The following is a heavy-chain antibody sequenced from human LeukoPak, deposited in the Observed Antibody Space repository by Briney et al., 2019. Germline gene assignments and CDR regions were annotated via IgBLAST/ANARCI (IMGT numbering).Heavy chain of an antibody. J-gene: IGHJ5*02. CDR2: ISGSGTAT. CDR1: GFRFSSYA. V-gene: IGHV3-23*01. Sequence: GGSLRLSCAASGFRFSSYAMSWVRQAPGKGLEWVTAISGSGTATYYADSVKGRFTISRDNSKNTLYLQMNSLRADDTAVYYCAKGGLVHRFDPWGQGTLVTVSS. CDR3: AKGGLVHRFDP.